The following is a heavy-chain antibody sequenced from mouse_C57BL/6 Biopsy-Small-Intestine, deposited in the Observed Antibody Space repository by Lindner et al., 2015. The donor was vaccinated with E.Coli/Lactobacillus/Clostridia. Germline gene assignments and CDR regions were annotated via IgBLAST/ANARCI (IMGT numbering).Heavy chain of an antibody. V-gene: IGHV14-3*01. CDR1: GFNIKDDY. Sequence: VQLQESGAELVRPGASVKLSCTASGFNIKDDYMHWVKQRPEQGLEWIGRIDPATGNTKYAPKFQDKATITADTSPNTVYLQLRSLTSEYTAVYYCVRWRSHYAMDYWGQGTSVTVSS. CDR3: VRWRSHYAMDY. CDR2: IDPATGNT. J-gene: IGHJ4*01.